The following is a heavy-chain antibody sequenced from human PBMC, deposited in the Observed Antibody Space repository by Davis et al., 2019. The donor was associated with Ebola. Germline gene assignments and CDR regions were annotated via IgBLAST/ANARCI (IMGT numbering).Heavy chain of an antibody. J-gene: IGHJ4*02. Sequence: GESLKISCAASGFTFSSYAMHWVRQAPGKGLEWMAIISFDGSNKYYADSVKGRFTISRDTSKNKLYLQMNSLRSEDTAIYYCARDPREYCSNGICYALDFWGQGTLVTVSS. CDR2: ISFDGSNK. CDR1: GFTFSSYA. D-gene: IGHD2-8*01. V-gene: IGHV3-30-3*01. CDR3: ARDPREYCSNGICYALDF.